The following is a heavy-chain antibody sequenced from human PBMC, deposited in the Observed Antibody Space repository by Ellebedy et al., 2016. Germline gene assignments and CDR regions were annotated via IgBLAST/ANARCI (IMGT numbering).Heavy chain of an antibody. CDR3: ARHGLSSYYQGVDV. Sequence: GGSLRLXCQASGYTFTNKAIAWVRRAPGKPMEWLGRIDPGDSRSYSSTYYSPSFRGLITISADQSSKTVFLQWHTLRASDSAIYYCARHGLSSYYQGVDVWGQGTTVTVSS. J-gene: IGHJ6*02. V-gene: IGHV5-10-1*04. CDR1: GYTFTNKA. D-gene: IGHD2-8*01. CDR2: IDPGDSRSYS.